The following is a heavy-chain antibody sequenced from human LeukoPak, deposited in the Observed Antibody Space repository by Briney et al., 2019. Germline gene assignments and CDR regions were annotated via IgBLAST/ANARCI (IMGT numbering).Heavy chain of an antibody. CDR2: TYYSGST. Sequence: PSETLSLTCTVSGGSVSSGTYYWSWIRQPPGEGLERIGYTYYSGSTNYNPSLKSRVTISVDTSKNQFSLKLSFVTAADTAVYYCARVEWFGELSPFDIWGQGTMVTVSS. J-gene: IGHJ3*02. V-gene: IGHV4-61*01. D-gene: IGHD3-10*01. CDR1: GGSVSSGTYY. CDR3: ARVEWFGELSPFDI.